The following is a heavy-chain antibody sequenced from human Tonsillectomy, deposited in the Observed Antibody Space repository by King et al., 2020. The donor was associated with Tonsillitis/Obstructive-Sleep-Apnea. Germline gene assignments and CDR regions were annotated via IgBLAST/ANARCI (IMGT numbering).Heavy chain of an antibody. CDR3: ARETYYYGSGSYHGGSWFDP. Sequence: VQLVESGAEVKKPGSSVKVSCKASGGTFSSYAISWVRQAPGQGLEWMGGIIPIFGTANYAQKFQGRVTITADESTSTAYMELSSLRSEDTAVYYCARETYYYGSGSYHGGSWFDPWGQGTLVTVSS. V-gene: IGHV1-69*01. J-gene: IGHJ5*02. D-gene: IGHD3-10*01. CDR1: GGTFSSYA. CDR2: IIPIFGTA.